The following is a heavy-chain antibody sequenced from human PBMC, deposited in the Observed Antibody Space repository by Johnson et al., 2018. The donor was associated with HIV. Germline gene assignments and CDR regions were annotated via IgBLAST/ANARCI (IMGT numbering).Heavy chain of an antibody. CDR1: GFTFSSYA. D-gene: IGHD3-16*02. V-gene: IGHV3-30-3*01. CDR2: ISYDGSNK. Sequence: VQLVESGGGVVQPGRSLRLSCAASGFTFSSYAMHWVRPAPGKGLEWVAVISYDGSNKYYADSVKGRFTISRDNSKNTLYLQMNSLRAEDTAVYYCARTEMIAFGGVIVLGGAFDIWGQGTMVTVSS. CDR3: ARTEMIAFGGVIVLGGAFDI. J-gene: IGHJ3*02.